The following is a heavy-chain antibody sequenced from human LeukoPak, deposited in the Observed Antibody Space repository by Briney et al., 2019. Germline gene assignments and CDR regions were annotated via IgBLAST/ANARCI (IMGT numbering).Heavy chain of an antibody. Sequence: GASVKVSCKASGYTFTNYAITWVRQAPGQGPEWMGWISPYNGDRRDALKFQDRVTMTTDTSTTTAYMELRCLRSDDTAVYYCARLRLGELSLGFDPWGQGTLVTVSS. CDR1: GYTFTNYA. CDR2: ISPYNGDR. V-gene: IGHV1-18*01. J-gene: IGHJ5*02. D-gene: IGHD3-16*02. CDR3: ARLRLGELSLGFDP.